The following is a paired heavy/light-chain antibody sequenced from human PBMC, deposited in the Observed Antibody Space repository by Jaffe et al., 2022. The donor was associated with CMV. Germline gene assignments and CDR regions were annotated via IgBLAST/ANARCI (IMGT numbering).Heavy chain of an antibody. D-gene: IGHD1-1*01. CDR3: AKLGAPYNNNWSPYDY. J-gene: IGHJ4*02. Sequence: VQLVESGGGLVQPGGSLRLSCVVSGFTFSGHWMHWVRQTPGKGPVWVSGIREDGGFTTYADSVKGRFTISRDNAKNTLYLHMNGLRAEDTALYYCAKLGAPYNNNWSPYDYWGQGTLVTVSS. CDR2: IREDGGFT. CDR1: GFTFSGHW. V-gene: IGHV3-74*01.
Light chain of an antibody. V-gene: IGKV2-28*01. CDR2: LSS. CDR3: MQALQTPHT. CDR1: QSLLRSDGHSY. Sequence: DIVMTQSPLSLPVTPGEPASISCRSSQSLLRSDGHSYLDWYLQKPGKSPQLLIYLSSSRASGVPDRFSGSGSDTDFTLQISRVEAEDVGVYYCMQALQTPHTFGQGTKLEIK. J-gene: IGKJ2*01.